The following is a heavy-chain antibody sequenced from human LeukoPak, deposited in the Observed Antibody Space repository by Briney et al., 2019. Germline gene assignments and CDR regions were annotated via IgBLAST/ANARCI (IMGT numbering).Heavy chain of an antibody. D-gene: IGHD4-23*01. V-gene: IGHV1-69*13. CDR1: GGTFSSYA. CDR2: IIPIFGTA. CDR3: ASQGKSMTTVVTRNWFDP. Sequence: SVKVSCKASGGTFSSYAISWVRQAPGQGLEWMGGIIPIFGTANYAQKFQGRVTITADESTSTAYMELSSLRSEDTAVYYCASQGKSMTTVVTRNWFDPWGQGTLVTVSS. J-gene: IGHJ5*02.